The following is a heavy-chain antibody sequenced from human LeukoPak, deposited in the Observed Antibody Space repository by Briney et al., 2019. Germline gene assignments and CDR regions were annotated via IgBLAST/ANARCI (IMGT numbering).Heavy chain of an antibody. CDR1: GYTFTGYY. CDR3: ARGALAITMIVVVIPAWFDP. D-gene: IGHD3-22*01. CDR2: INPNSGGT. Sequence: ASVKVSCKASGYTFTGYYMHWVRQAPGQGLEWMGWINPNSGGTNYAQKFQGRVTMTRDTSISTAYMELSRLRSDDTAVYYCARGALAITMIVVVIPAWFDPWGQGTLVTVSS. V-gene: IGHV1-2*02. J-gene: IGHJ5*02.